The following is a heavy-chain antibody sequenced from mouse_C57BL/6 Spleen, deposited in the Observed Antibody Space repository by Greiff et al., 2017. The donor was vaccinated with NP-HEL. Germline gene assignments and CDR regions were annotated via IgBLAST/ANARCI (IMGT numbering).Heavy chain of an antibody. CDR2: IYPGDGDT. CDR3: ARYYYEDYAMDY. D-gene: IGHD1-1*01. V-gene: IGHV1-82*01. Sequence: QVQLQQSGPELVKPGASVKISCKASGYAFSSSWMNWVKQRPGKGLEWIGRIYPGDGDTNYNGKFKGKATLTADKSSSTAYMQLSSLTSEDSAVYFCARYYYEDYAMDYWGQGTSVTVSS. J-gene: IGHJ4*01. CDR1: GYAFSSSW.